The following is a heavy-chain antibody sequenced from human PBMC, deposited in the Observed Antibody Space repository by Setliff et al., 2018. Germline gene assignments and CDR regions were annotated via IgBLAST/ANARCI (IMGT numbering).Heavy chain of an antibody. CDR3: GRVGNWNFFDF. V-gene: IGHV4-30-4*08. J-gene: IGHJ4*02. D-gene: IGHD1-1*01. CDR1: GGSISSGDYY. Sequence: SETLSLTCTVSGGSISSGDYYWSWIRQPPGKGLEWIGYIYYSGSTYYNPSLKSRVTISVDTSKNQFSLKVSSVTAADTAVYYCGRVGNWNFFDFWGQGTLVTVSS. CDR2: IYYSGST.